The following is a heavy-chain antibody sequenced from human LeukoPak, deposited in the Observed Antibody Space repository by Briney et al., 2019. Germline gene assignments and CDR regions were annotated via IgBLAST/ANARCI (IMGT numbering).Heavy chain of an antibody. Sequence: PSETLSLTCAVSGGSIRSYYWSWIRQPPGKGLEWIGYIYYSGSTNYNPSLKSRVTISVDTSKNQFSLKLSSVTAADTAVYYCARGRGYCSGGSCYFRPFDYWGQGTLVTVSS. CDR2: IYYSGST. J-gene: IGHJ4*02. V-gene: IGHV4-59*12. D-gene: IGHD2-15*01. CDR1: GGSIRSYY. CDR3: ARGRGYCSGGSCYFRPFDY.